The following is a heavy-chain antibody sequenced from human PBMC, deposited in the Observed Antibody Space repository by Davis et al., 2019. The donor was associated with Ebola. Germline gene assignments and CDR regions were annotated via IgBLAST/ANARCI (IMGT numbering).Heavy chain of an antibody. D-gene: IGHD3-16*01. CDR2: IIHSRRT. CDR3: ARGARYVSGWFDY. V-gene: IGHV4-34*01. J-gene: IGHJ5*01. Sequence: MPSETLSLTCAVYGGSFSGYYWSWIRQPPGKGLEWIGEIIHSRRTNNNPSLESRVTISVDTSNNQFSLNLLSVTAADSAVYYCARGARYVSGWFDYWGQGTLVTVSS. CDR1: GGSFSGYY.